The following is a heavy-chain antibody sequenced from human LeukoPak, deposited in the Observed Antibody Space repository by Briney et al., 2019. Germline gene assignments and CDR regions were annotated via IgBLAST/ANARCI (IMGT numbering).Heavy chain of an antibody. V-gene: IGHV3-23*01. Sequence: GSLRLSCAASGFTFSRYAMSWVRQAPGKGLEWVSAISASGGSTYYADSVKGRFTISRDNSQNTLYLLMNSLRVEDTAVYYCARVISSAWRQNDLWGQGTLVTVSS. CDR3: ARVISSAWRQNDL. CDR2: ISASGGST. D-gene: IGHD3-22*01. J-gene: IGHJ5*02. CDR1: GFTFSRYA.